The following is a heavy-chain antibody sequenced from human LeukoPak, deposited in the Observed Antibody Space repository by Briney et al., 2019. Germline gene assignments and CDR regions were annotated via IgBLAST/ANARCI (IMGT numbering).Heavy chain of an antibody. CDR2: ISASGGTT. D-gene: IGHD5-12*01. J-gene: IGHJ4*02. Sequence: GGSLRLSCAASGISFSSYAMSWVRQAPGKGLEWVSGISASGGTTYYADSVKGRFIISRDNSKNRMYLQMNSLRAEDTAVYHCAKEKDNSGYDHFDYWGQGTLVTVSS. CDR1: GISFSSYA. V-gene: IGHV3-23*01. CDR3: AKEKDNSGYDHFDY.